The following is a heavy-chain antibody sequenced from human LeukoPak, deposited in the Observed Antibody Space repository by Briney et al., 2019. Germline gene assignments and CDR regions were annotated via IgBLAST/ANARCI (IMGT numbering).Heavy chain of an antibody. CDR3: AKDQWLQLLGYFDY. CDR1: GFTFSSYG. V-gene: IGHV3-30*18. Sequence: GGSLRLSCAASGFTFSSYGMHRVRQAPGKGLEWVAVISYDGSNKYYADSVKGRFTISRDNSKNTLYLQMNSLRAEDTAVYYCAKDQWLQLLGYFDYWGQGTLVTVSS. CDR2: ISYDGSNK. J-gene: IGHJ4*02. D-gene: IGHD5-24*01.